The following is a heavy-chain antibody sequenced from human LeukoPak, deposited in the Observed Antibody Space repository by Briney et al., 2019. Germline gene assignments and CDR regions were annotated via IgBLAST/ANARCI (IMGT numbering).Heavy chain of an antibody. Sequence: SETLFLTCSVSDDSITMYYWTWIRQPPGKGLEWIGYVDHTGSTNFNPPLNGRVSISRDTTKNLFSLRLRSVTAADTAVYFCARGRVSSSTWYSTYYYYFYMDVWGKGTTVTVSS. CDR2: VDHTGST. CDR1: DDSITMYY. D-gene: IGHD1-1*01. J-gene: IGHJ6*03. V-gene: IGHV4-59*01. CDR3: ARGRVSSSTWYSTYYYYFYMDV.